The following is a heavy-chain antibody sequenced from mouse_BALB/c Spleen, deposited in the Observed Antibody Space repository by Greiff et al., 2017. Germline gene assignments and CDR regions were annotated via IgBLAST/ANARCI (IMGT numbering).Heavy chain of an antibody. J-gene: IGHJ3*01. D-gene: IGHD2-3*01. Sequence: VKLQQSGAELVRPGSSVKISCKASGYAFSSYWMNWVKQRPGQGLEWIGQIYPGDGDTNYNGKFKGKATLTADKSSSTAYMQLSSLTSEDSAVYFCARKESYDGFAYWGQGTLVTVSA. CDR1: GYAFSSYW. CDR3: ARKESYDGFAY. V-gene: IGHV1-80*01. CDR2: IYPGDGDT.